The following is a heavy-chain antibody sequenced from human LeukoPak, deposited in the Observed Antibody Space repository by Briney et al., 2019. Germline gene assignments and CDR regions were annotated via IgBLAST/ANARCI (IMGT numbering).Heavy chain of an antibody. CDR1: GGSITSSY. D-gene: IGHD7-27*01. CDR3: ARHPFSNPFDF. J-gene: IGHJ4*02. V-gene: IGHV4-59*08. CDR2: IYYTGNT. Sequence: TPSETLSLTCTVSGGSITSSYWSWIRQPPGKGLEWIGYIYYTGNTDYNPSLRSRVTISLDTSKSRFTLNLSSVTAADTAVYYCARHPFSNPFDFWGRGTLVTVSS.